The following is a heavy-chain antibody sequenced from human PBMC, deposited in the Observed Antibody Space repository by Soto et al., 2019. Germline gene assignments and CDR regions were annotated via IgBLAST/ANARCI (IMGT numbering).Heavy chain of an antibody. Sequence: SETLSLTCNVSGGSIYTYYWNWIRQSPGKGLEWIGYISDGGSTYYNPSLKSRVTISVDTSKNQFSLKLSSVTAADTAVYYCARLSLHCSGGSCHYYYYGMDVWGQGTTVTVSS. V-gene: IGHV4-4*08. CDR3: ARLSLHCSGGSCHYYYYGMDV. D-gene: IGHD2-15*01. CDR1: GGSIYTYY. J-gene: IGHJ6*02. CDR2: ISDGGST.